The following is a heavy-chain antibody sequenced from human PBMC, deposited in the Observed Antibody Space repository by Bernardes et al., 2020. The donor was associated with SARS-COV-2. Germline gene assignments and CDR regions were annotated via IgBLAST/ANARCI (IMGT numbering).Heavy chain of an antibody. CDR1: GFTFSSYS. J-gene: IGHJ4*02. CDR2: ISSSSSTI. D-gene: IGHD2-2*01. CDR3: ASGSQLLR. Sequence: GGSLRLSCAASGFTFSSYSMNWVRQAPGKGLAWVSYISSSSSTIYYADSVKGRFTISRDNAKKSLYLQMNSLRAEDTAVYYCASGSQLLRWGQGTLVTVSS. V-gene: IGHV3-48*01.